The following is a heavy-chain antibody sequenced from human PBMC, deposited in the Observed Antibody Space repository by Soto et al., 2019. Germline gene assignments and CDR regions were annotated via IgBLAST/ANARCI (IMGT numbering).Heavy chain of an antibody. CDR3: ARDGVQLWPRYYFDY. V-gene: IGHV1-46*01. CDR1: GYSFSNYS. D-gene: IGHD1-1*01. Sequence: VQLVQSGAEVKKPGASVQVSCKTSGYSFSNYSMHWVRQVPGQGLEWMGKINPNGGSTSLAQKFKDAVTLTRDTSTNTVYMELSSLTSEDTAGYYCARDGVQLWPRYYFDYWGQGTLVTGSS. J-gene: IGHJ4*02. CDR2: INPNGGST.